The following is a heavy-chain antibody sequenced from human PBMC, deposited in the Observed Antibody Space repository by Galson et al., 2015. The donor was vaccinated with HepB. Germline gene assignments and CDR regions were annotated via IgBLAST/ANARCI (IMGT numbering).Heavy chain of an antibody. D-gene: IGHD2-8*01. CDR3: ARGGYCTNGVCYDAFDI. J-gene: IGHJ3*02. CDR1: GYTFTSYY. V-gene: IGHV1-46*01. CDR2: INPSGGST. Sequence: SVKVSCKASGYTFTSYYMHWVRQAPGQGLEWMGIINPSGGSTSYAQKFQGRVTMTRDTSTSTVYMGLSSLRSEDTAVYYCARGGYCTNGVCYDAFDIWGQGTMVTVSS.